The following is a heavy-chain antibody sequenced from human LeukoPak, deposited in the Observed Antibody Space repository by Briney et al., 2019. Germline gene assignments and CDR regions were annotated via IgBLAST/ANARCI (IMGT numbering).Heavy chain of an antibody. CDR2: ISGSGGST. J-gene: IGHJ4*02. Sequence: PGGSLRLSCAASGSTFSSYAMSWVRQAPGKGLEWVSVISGSGGSTYYADSVKGRLTISRDNSKNTLYLQMNSLRAEDTAVYYCAKLLSSTYVKSPSDYWGQGTLVTVSS. CDR3: AKLLSSTYVKSPSDY. D-gene: IGHD2-2*01. CDR1: GSTFSSYA. V-gene: IGHV3-23*01.